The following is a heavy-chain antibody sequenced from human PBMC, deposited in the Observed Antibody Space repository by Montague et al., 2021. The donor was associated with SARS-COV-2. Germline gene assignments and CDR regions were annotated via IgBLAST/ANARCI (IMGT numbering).Heavy chain of an antibody. J-gene: IGHJ4*02. Sequence: SETLSLTCAVYGGSFSGYYWNWIRQPPGKGLEWIGEINHSGSTNYNPSLKSRVTMSVDTSKNQFSLKLSSVTAADTAVYYCARGVWQGYRFRLGCFDYWGQGTMVTVSS. CDR3: ARGVWQGYRFRLGCFDY. V-gene: IGHV4-34*01. CDR2: INHSGST. D-gene: IGHD3-16*02. CDR1: GGSFSGYY.